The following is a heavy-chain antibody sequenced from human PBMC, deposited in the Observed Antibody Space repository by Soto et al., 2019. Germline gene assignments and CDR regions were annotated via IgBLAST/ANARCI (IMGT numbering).Heavy chain of an antibody. CDR2: FYQSGIS. Sequence: QVQLQESGPGLVKPSQTLSLTCTVSGCSLSGGGYSWSWIRQHPGTGLEWIGYFYQSGISYYNPSLKSRATRLVDTPKSQFTLRLRSITAAEKIVYYCAREGTGTTHVCFNTCSQGTLVTLSS. D-gene: IGHD1-7*01. CDR1: GCSLSGGGYS. V-gene: IGHV4-31*03. CDR3: AREGTGTTHVCFNT. J-gene: IGHJ5*02.